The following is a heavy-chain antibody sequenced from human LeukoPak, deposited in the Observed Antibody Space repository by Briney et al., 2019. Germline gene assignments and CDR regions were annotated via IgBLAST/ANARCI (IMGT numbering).Heavy chain of an antibody. J-gene: IGHJ4*02. V-gene: IGHV3-53*04. Sequence: PGGSLRLSCAASGFTVSTNYMAWVRQAPGKGLEWISLIYSGGNTYYADSVKGRFTISRHNSKNTLDLQMNSLRAEDTAVYYGARVNPYGENYFDYWGQGTLVSVSS. CDR1: GFTVSTNY. CDR3: ARVNPYGENYFDY. D-gene: IGHD4-17*01. CDR2: IYSGGNT.